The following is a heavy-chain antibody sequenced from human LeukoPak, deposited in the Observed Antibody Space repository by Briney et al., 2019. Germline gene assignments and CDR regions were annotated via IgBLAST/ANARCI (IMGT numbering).Heavy chain of an antibody. V-gene: IGHV3-23*01. CDR3: VKEGKDIVVVPAAMANYYYYYMDV. Sequence: PGGSLRLSCAASGFTFSSYGMSWVRQAPGKGLEWVSAISGSGGSTYYADSVKGRFTISRDNSKNTLYLQMNSPRAEDTAVYYCVKEGKDIVVVPAAMANYYYYYMDVWGKGTTVTISS. CDR1: GFTFSSYG. CDR2: ISGSGGST. D-gene: IGHD2-2*01. J-gene: IGHJ6*03.